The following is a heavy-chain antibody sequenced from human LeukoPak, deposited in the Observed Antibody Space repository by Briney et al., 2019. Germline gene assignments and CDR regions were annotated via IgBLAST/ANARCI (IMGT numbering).Heavy chain of an antibody. J-gene: IGHJ6*03. CDR3: ARVDYDFWSKNYYYYMDV. V-gene: IGHV4-59*01. Sequence: SETLSLTCTVSGGSISSYYWSWIRQPPGKGLEWIGYIYYSGSTNYNPSLKSRVTISVDTSKNQFSLKLSFVTAADTAVYYCARVDYDFWSKNYYYYMDVWGKGTTVTVSS. D-gene: IGHD3-3*01. CDR1: GGSISSYY. CDR2: IYYSGST.